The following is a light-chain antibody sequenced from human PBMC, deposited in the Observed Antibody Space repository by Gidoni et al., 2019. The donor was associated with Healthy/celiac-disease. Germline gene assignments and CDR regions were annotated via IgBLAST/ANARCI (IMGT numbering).Light chain of an antibody. CDR2: RDS. V-gene: IGLV3-9*01. CDR3: QVWDSSLVV. CDR1: NIGSKN. Sequence: SYELTQPLSVSVALGQTARITCGGNNIGSKNVHRYQQKPGQAPVLVIYRDSNRPSGIPERFSGSNSGNTATLTISRAQAGDEADYYCQVWDSSLVVFGGGTKLTVL. J-gene: IGLJ2*01.